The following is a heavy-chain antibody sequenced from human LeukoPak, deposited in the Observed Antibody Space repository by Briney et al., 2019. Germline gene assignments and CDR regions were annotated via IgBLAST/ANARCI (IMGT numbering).Heavy chain of an antibody. D-gene: IGHD4-17*01. V-gene: IGHV4-59*01. Sequence: PSETLSLTCTVSGGSISSYYWGWIRQPPGRGLEWIGYIYYSGSTNYNPSLKSRVTISVDTSKNQFSLKLSSVTAADTAVYYCAREDYGDHGKFDYWGQGTLVTVSS. CDR3: AREDYGDHGKFDY. CDR2: IYYSGST. CDR1: GGSISSYY. J-gene: IGHJ4*02.